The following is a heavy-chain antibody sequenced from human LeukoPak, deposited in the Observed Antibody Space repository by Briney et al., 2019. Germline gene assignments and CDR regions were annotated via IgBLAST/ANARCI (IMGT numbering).Heavy chain of an antibody. CDR3: ARLAAVPG. CDR2: IHPDSGGT. CDR1: GYTFTDYN. J-gene: IGHJ1*01. V-gene: IGHV1-2*02. D-gene: IGHD6-19*01. Sequence: GASVKVSCKASGYTFTDYNLQSVRPAPGQGLEWMGWIHPDSGGTNYAQKFQGRVATTRDTSISTAYMELSSLRSDDTAVYYCARLAAVPGWGQGTLVTVSS.